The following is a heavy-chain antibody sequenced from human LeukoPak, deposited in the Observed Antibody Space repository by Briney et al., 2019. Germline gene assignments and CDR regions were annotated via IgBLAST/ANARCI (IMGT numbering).Heavy chain of an antibody. Sequence: ASVKVSCKASGYTFTSYDINWVRQATGQGLEWMGWMNTNSGNTGYAQKFQGRVTMTRNTSISTAYMELSSLRSEDTAVYYCARGVRGIIITNYYYMDVWGKGTTVTISS. CDR3: ARGVRGIIITNYYYMDV. V-gene: IGHV1-8*01. D-gene: IGHD3-10*01. CDR2: MNTNSGNT. J-gene: IGHJ6*03. CDR1: GYTFTSYD.